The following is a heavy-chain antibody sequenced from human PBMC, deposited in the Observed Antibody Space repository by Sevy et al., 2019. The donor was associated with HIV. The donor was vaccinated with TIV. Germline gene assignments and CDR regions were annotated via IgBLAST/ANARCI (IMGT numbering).Heavy chain of an antibody. D-gene: IGHD3-22*01. Sequence: GGSLRLSCAASELTVSNYAMSWVRQAPGKGLEWVSSISGSGGETFYADSVKGRFTISRDKSKNMLFLQMNSLIAEDTALYYCAKDMILVVGEALDIWGQGTMVTVSS. V-gene: IGHV3-23*01. CDR2: ISGSGGET. CDR3: AKDMILVVGEALDI. J-gene: IGHJ3*02. CDR1: ELTVSNYA.